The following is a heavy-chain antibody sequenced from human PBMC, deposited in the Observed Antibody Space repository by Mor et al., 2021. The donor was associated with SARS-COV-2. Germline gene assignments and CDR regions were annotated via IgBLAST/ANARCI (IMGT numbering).Heavy chain of an antibody. Sequence: EWVSSISSSSSYIYYADSVKGRFTISRDNAKNSLYLQMNSLRAEDTAVYDCARDPYSGRSRAQFDYWGQGTLVT. J-gene: IGHJ4*02. CDR3: ARDPYSGRSRAQFDY. D-gene: IGHD1-26*01. V-gene: IGHV3-21*01. CDR2: ISSSSSYI.